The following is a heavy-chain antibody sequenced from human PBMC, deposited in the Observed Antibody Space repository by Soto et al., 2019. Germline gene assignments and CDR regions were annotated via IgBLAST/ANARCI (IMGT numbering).Heavy chain of an antibody. CDR2: INPNSGGT. Sequence: ASVKVSCKASGYTFTGYYMHWVRQAPGQGLEWMGWINPNSGGTNYAQKFQGWVTMTRDTSISTAYMELSRLRSDDTAVYYCARDIGPARRLGTYGMDVWGQGTTVTVSS. CDR3: ARDIGPARRLGTYGMDV. V-gene: IGHV1-2*04. D-gene: IGHD3-16*02. CDR1: GYTFTGYY. J-gene: IGHJ6*02.